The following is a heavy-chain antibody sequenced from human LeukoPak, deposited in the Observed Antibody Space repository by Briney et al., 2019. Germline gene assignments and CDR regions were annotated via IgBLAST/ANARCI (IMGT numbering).Heavy chain of an antibody. V-gene: IGHV3-23*01. J-gene: IGHJ1*01. D-gene: IGHD3-22*01. CDR1: GFTFSSYA. CDR2: ISGSGGST. CDR3: AKVGYYDSSGTKAEYFQH. Sequence: GGSLRLSCAASGFTFSSYAMSWVRQAPGKGLEWVSAISGSGGSTYYADSVKGRFTISRDNSKNTLYLLMNSLRAEDTAVYYCAKVGYYDSSGTKAEYFQHWGQGTLVTVSS.